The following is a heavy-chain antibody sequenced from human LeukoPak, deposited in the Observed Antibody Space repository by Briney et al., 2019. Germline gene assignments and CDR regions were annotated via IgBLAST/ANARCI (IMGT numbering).Heavy chain of an antibody. CDR3: ARGGSKVVVVAEDYGMDV. Sequence: PGGSLRLSRAASGFTFSSYSMNWVRQAPGKGLEWVSSISSSSSYIYYADSVKGRFTISRDNAKNSLYLQMNSLRAEDTAVYYCARGGSKVVVVAEDYGMDVWGQGTTVTVSS. V-gene: IGHV3-21*01. CDR1: GFTFSSYS. J-gene: IGHJ6*02. D-gene: IGHD2-15*01. CDR2: ISSSSSYI.